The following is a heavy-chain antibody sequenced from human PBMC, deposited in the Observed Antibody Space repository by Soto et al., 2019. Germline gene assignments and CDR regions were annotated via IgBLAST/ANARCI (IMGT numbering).Heavy chain of an antibody. V-gene: IGHV6-1*01. CDR2: TYYRSKWYN. Sequence: SQTLSLTCAISGDSVSSNSAAWNWIRQSPSRGLEWLGRTYYRSKWYNDYAVSVKSRITINPDTSKNQFSLQLNSVTPEDTAVYYCARDQRWFGVLLPRSSYYYYSGMDVWGQGTTVTVSS. CDR3: ARDQRWFGVLLPRSSYYYYSGMDV. CDR1: GDSVSSNSAA. J-gene: IGHJ6*02. D-gene: IGHD3-10*01.